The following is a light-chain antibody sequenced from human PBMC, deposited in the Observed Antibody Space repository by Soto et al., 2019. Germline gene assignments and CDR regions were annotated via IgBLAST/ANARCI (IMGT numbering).Light chain of an antibody. V-gene: IGKV1-39*01. CDR2: AAS. J-gene: IGKJ5*01. CDR3: QQSYSTLSIS. CDR1: ESISRH. Sequence: DIQMTQSPSSLSASVGDRVTITCRASESISRHLNWYQQKPGKAPNLLIYAASTLQNGVPSRLXGRGSGTDFTLTISSLQPEDFATYSCQQSYSTLSISFGQGTRLEIK.